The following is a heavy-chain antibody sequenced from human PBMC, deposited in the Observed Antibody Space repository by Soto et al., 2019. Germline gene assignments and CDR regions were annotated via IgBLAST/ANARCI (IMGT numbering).Heavy chain of an antibody. CDR3: ATRPLLPGAP. CDR2: IYSSGST. D-gene: IGHD3-22*01. V-gene: IGHV3-53*01. CDR1: GFTFSSND. J-gene: IGHJ3*01. Sequence: EVQLVESGGGLIQPGGSLRLSCAASGFTFSSNDMNWVRQAPGKGLEWVSLIYSSGSTSYADSVKGRFTISRDNSKNTWSIPMSSLRAEDTAVSYCATRPLLPGAPWGQGTMVTVSS.